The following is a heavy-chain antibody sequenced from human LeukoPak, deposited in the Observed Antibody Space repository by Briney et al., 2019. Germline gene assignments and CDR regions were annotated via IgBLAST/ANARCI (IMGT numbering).Heavy chain of an antibody. CDR1: GFTLSTYT. CDR3: ARALPSGQYTSGAAFDI. Sequence: GGSLRLSCAASGFTLSTYTMNWVRQAPGKGLEWVSSISSSSSYIYYADSVKGRFTISRDNSKNTLYLQMGSLRPEDMAVYYCARALPSGQYTSGAAFDIWGQGTMVTVSS. J-gene: IGHJ3*02. V-gene: IGHV3-21*01. D-gene: IGHD6-19*01. CDR2: ISSSSSYI.